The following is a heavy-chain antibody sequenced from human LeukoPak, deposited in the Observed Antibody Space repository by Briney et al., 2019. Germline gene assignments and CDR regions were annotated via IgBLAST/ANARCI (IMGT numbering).Heavy chain of an antibody. Sequence: SETLSLTCAVYGGSFSGYYWSWIRQPPGKWLEWIGEINHSGSTNYNPSLKSRVTISVDTSKNQFSLKLSSVTAADTAVYYCARAFGAYCTNGVCYHFDYWGQGTLVTVSP. CDR2: INHSGST. CDR3: ARAFGAYCTNGVCYHFDY. J-gene: IGHJ4*02. D-gene: IGHD2-8*01. V-gene: IGHV4-34*01. CDR1: GGSFSGYY.